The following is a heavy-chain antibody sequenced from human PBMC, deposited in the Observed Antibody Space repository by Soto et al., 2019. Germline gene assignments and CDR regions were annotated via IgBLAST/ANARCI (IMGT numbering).Heavy chain of an antibody. CDR3: ARDSWGLAVPDYHYYAMDV. V-gene: IGHV1-18*04. Sequence: QVQLVQSGAELKKPGASVKVSCEASGYTFSSYGVSWVRQAPGQGLEWMGWISVYSGTTNYARKLQGRVTMTRDIYTRAVYMELRSLTSDDTAVYYCARDSWGLAVPDYHYYAMDVWGQGTTVTVSS. D-gene: IGHD6-19*01. J-gene: IGHJ6*02. CDR1: GYTFSSYG. CDR2: ISVYSGTT.